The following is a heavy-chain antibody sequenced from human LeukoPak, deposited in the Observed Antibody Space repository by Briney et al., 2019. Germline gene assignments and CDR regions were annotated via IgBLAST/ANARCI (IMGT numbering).Heavy chain of an antibody. J-gene: IGHJ4*02. Sequence: ASVKVSCKASGYSFTSYFMHWVRQAPGQGLGWMGIINPSGGSTTYAQKFQGRVTMTRDTSTPTVYMEVSSLRSEDTAVYYCARDKRPGSFDYWGQGTLVTVSS. V-gene: IGHV1-46*01. CDR3: ARDKRPGSFDY. CDR1: GYSFTSYF. CDR2: INPSGGST.